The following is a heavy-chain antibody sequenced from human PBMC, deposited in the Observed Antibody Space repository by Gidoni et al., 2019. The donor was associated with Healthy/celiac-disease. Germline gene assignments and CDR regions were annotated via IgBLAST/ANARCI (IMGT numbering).Heavy chain of an antibody. V-gene: IGHV4-4*02. D-gene: IGHD6-6*01. J-gene: IGHJ6*03. CDR3: AREGGSMGPKSSSSFLGYYYYYYMDV. CDR2: ISHSGST. Sequence: QVQLQESGPGLVKPSGTLSLTCAVSGGSISSSNWWSWVRQPPGKGLEWIGEISHSGSTNYNPSLKSRVTISVDKSKNQFSLKLSSVTAADTAVYYCAREGGSMGPKSSSSFLGYYYYYYMDVWGKGTTVTVSS. CDR1: GGSISSSNW.